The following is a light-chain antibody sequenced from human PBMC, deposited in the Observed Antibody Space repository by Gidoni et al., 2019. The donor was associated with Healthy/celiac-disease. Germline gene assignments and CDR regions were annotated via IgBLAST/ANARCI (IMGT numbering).Light chain of an antibody. CDR1: KLGDKY. CDR3: QAWDSSTVV. V-gene: IGLV3-1*01. J-gene: IGLJ2*01. CDR2: QDS. Sequence: SYELTQPPSVSVSPWQTASITCSGDKLGDKYACWYQQKPGQSPVLVIYQDSKRPSGIPERFSGSNSGNTATLTISGTQAMDEADYYCQAWDSSTVVFGGGTKLTVL.